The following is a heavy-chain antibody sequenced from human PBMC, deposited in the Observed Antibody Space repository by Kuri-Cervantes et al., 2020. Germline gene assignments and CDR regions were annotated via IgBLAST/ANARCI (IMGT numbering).Heavy chain of an antibody. Sequence: GESLKISCAASGFNFSSHWMSWVRQAPGKGLEWVSAISGSGGSTYYADSVKGRFTISRDNSRNTLYLQMNSLRAEDTAVYYCAKAKGADAFDIWGQGTMVTVSS. D-gene: IGHD1-26*01. CDR2: ISGSGGST. CDR3: AKAKGADAFDI. J-gene: IGHJ3*02. CDR1: GFNFSSHW. V-gene: IGHV3-23*01.